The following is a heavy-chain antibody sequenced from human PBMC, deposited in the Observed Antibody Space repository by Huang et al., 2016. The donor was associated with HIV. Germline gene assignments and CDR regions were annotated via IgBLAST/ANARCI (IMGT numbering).Heavy chain of an antibody. CDR1: GYTFTNYD. J-gene: IGHJ4*02. CDR3: ARSAYGDLDY. CDR2: MNPNTSNT. V-gene: IGHV1-8*02. D-gene: IGHD4-17*01. Sequence: QVHLVQSGAEVKKPGASVKVSCKASGYTFTNYDINWVRQAPGRGLEWMGWMNPNTSNTGFAQSFQGRVTMTRKTSITTAYMELTSLTSEDTAVYYCARSAYGDLDYWGLGTLVIVSS.